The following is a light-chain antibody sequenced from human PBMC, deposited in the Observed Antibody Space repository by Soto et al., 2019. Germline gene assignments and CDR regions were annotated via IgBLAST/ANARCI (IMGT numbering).Light chain of an antibody. V-gene: IGKV3-20*01. J-gene: IGKJ1*01. CDR1: QSVSSNY. Sequence: EIVLTQSPGTLSLSPGERVTISCRASQSVSSNYLAWYQQKPGQSPRLLIYAASNRASGIPDRFGARGSGTDFTLTVSRLEPEDFAVYYCQQYGSAPWTFGQGTKVEI. CDR2: AAS. CDR3: QQYGSAPWT.